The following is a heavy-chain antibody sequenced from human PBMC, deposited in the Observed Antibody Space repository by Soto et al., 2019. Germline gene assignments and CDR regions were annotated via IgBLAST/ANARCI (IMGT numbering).Heavy chain of an antibody. J-gene: IGHJ6*02. CDR1: GGVFSGYY. Sequence: LSLTCSVYGGVFSGYYWGWIRHPAGKGVEWNGEINHSGSTSDNPSLKSRVTISVDTSKNQFSLKLSSVTAADTAVYYCARARRYYIIHPFRYDYCMHFWGQGTTVTVSS. CDR2: INHSGST. CDR3: ARARRYYIIHPFRYDYCMHF. D-gene: IGHD3-22*01. V-gene: IGHV4-34*01.